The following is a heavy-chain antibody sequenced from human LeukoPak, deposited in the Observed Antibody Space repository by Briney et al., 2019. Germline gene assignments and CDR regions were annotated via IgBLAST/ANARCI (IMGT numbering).Heavy chain of an antibody. CDR2: ISSSSSYI. CDR3: ARDLYLYYDSSGYYYVGRYFDY. V-gene: IGHV3-21*01. Sequence: PGGSLRLSCAASGFTFSSYAMSWVRQAPGKGLEWVSSISSSSSYIYYADSVKGRFTISRDNAKNSLYLQMNSLRAEDTAVYYCARDLYLYYDSSGYYYVGRYFDYWGQGTRDTVSS. D-gene: IGHD3-22*01. CDR1: GFTFSSYA. J-gene: IGHJ4*02.